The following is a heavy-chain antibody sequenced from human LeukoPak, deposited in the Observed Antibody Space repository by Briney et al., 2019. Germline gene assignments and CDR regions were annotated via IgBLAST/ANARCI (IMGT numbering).Heavy chain of an antibody. CDR1: GFTFSSYA. CDR3: ARDAPYGGYLGY. D-gene: IGHD5-12*01. CDR2: ISYDGSNK. Sequence: HGGSLRLSCAASGFTFSSYAMHWVRQAPGKGLEWVAVISYDGSNKYYADSVKGRFTISRDNSKNTYLQMNSLRAEDTAVYYCARDAPYGGYLGYWGQGTLVTVSS. J-gene: IGHJ4*02. V-gene: IGHV3-30*14.